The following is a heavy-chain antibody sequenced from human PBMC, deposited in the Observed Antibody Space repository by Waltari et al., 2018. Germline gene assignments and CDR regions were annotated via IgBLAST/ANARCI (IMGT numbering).Heavy chain of an antibody. D-gene: IGHD6-19*01. CDR3: ARAQKGAVAVTDY. CDR1: GFTFSSYS. J-gene: IGHJ4*02. Sequence: EVQLVESGGGLVQPGGSLRLSCAASGFTFSSYSMNWVRQAPGKGLEWVSYISSSSSTMYYAASVKGRFTISRDNAKNSLYLQMNSLRAEDTAVYYCARAQKGAVAVTDYWGQGTLVTVSS. CDR2: ISSSSSTM. V-gene: IGHV3-48*01.